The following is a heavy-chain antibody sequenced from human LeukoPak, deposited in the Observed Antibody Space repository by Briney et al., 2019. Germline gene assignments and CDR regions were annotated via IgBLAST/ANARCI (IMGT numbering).Heavy chain of an antibody. V-gene: IGHV3-7*01. J-gene: IGHJ4*02. CDR1: GFNFSTYW. CDR2: IKEDGSEI. D-gene: IGHD3-10*01. Sequence: GGSLRLSCAASGFNFSTYWMTWVRQVLGKGLEWVANIKEDGSEIYYVDAVKGRFSISRDNAKTSLYLQMNNLSVADTAVYYCVTDQTGRHPYFFDYWGQGTLVTVST. CDR3: VTDQTGRHPYFFDY.